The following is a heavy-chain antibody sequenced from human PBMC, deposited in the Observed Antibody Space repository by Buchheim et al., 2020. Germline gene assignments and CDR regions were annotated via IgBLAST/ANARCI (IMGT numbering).Heavy chain of an antibody. Sequence: EVQLVESGGGLVQPGGSLRLSCAASGFTFSSYWMSWVRQAPGKGLEWVANIKQDGSEKYYVDSVKGRFTISRDNAKNSLYLQMNSLRAEYTAVYYCASGYCSSTSCPGGYYYYGMDVWGQGTT. V-gene: IGHV3-7*01. CDR3: ASGYCSSTSCPGGYYYYGMDV. CDR1: GFTFSSYW. D-gene: IGHD2-2*03. J-gene: IGHJ6*02. CDR2: IKQDGSEK.